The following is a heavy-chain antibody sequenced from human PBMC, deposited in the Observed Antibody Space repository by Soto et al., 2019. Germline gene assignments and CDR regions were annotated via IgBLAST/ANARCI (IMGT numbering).Heavy chain of an antibody. CDR3: AKDPGSSNWFDP. Sequence: GGSLRLSCAASGFTFSDYDMHWVRQVTGKGLEWVSAISGSGGSTYYADSVKGRFTISRDNSKNTLYLQMNSLRAEDTAVYYCAKDPGSSNWFDPWGQGTLVTVSS. CDR1: GFTFSDYD. J-gene: IGHJ5*02. V-gene: IGHV3-23*01. CDR2: ISGSGGST.